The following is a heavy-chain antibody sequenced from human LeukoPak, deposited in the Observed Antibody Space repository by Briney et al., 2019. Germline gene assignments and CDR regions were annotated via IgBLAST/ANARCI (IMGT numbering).Heavy chain of an antibody. D-gene: IGHD5-18*01. CDR1: GGSISSGDYY. V-gene: IGHV4-30-4*08. CDR2: IYYSGST. Sequence: SQTLSLTCTVSGGSISSGDYYWSWIRQPPGKGLEWIGYIYYSGSTYYNPSLKSRVTISVDTSKNQFSLKLSSVTAADTAVYYCARLGYSYGTGFDYWGQGTLVTVSS. J-gene: IGHJ4*02. CDR3: ARLGYSYGTGFDY.